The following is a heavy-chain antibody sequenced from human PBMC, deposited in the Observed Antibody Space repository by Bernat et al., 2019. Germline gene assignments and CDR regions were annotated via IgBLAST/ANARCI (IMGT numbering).Heavy chain of an antibody. V-gene: IGHV5-10-1*03. CDR2: IDPSDSYT. J-gene: IGHJ5*02. CDR1: GYSFTSYW. CDR3: SRLSDDFWSGYYHFDP. Sequence: EVQLVQSGAEVKKPGESLRISCKGSGYSFTSYWISWVRQMPGKGLEWMGRIDPSDSYTNYSPSFQGHVTTSADKSISTAYRKWSSLKASETAMYYCSRLSDDFWSGYYHFDPWGQGTLVTVSS. D-gene: IGHD3-3*01.